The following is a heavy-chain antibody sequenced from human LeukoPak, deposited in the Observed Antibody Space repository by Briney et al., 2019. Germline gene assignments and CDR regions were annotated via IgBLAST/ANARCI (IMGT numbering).Heavy chain of an antibody. V-gene: IGHV3-23*01. CDR2: ISGSGGST. D-gene: IGHD6-13*01. CDR1: GFTFSSYA. Sequence: GGSLRLSCAASGFTFSSYAMSWVRQAPGKGLEWVSAISGSGGSTYYADSVKGRFTISRDNSKNTLYLQMNSLRAEDTAVYYCATSGRAAGTTRFDYWGQGTLVTVSS. CDR3: ATSGRAAGTTRFDY. J-gene: IGHJ4*02.